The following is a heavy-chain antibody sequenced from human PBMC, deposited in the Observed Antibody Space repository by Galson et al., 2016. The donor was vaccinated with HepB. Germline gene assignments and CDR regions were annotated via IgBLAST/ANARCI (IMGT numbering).Heavy chain of an antibody. CDR2: INGGNSNI. J-gene: IGHJ6*02. Sequence: SVKVSCKASGFTFTSHVMHWVRQAPGQRPEWMGWINGGNSNIRYSQKFEGRVTITRDTSATTAYMELSSLTSEDTAVYYCARGRGKSYYGMDVWGQGTTVTVSS. CDR3: ARGRGKSYYGMDV. V-gene: IGHV1-3*01. D-gene: IGHD4-23*01. CDR1: GFTFTSHV.